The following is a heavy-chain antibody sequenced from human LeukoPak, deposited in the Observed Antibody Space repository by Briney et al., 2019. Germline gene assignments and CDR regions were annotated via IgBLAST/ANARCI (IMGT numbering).Heavy chain of an antibody. CDR1: GYSISNGYY. CDR3: ARGAEYYAIWRGYAGYSDY. Sequence: SSETLSLTCTVSGYSISNGYYWGWIRQPPGKGLEWVGSISHRGSTYYNPSLRSRITISLDRSKQKFSLKLTSVTAADTAVYFCARGAEYYAIWRGYAGYSDYWGQGISVTVSS. V-gene: IGHV4-38-2*02. D-gene: IGHD3-3*01. J-gene: IGHJ4*02. CDR2: ISHRGST.